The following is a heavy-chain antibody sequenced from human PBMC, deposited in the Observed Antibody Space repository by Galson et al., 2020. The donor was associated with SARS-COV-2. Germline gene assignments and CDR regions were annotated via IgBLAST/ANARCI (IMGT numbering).Heavy chain of an antibody. Sequence: GESLKISCAVSGFTFSDYYMSWIRQAPGKGLEWVSYISSSGSTIYYADSVKGRFTISRDNAKNSLYLQMNSLRAEDTAVYYCARGLTMIVVVTNYGMDVWGQGTTVTVSS. J-gene: IGHJ6*02. CDR1: GFTFSDYY. D-gene: IGHD3-22*01. CDR2: ISSSGSTI. CDR3: ARGLTMIVVVTNYGMDV. V-gene: IGHV3-11*01.